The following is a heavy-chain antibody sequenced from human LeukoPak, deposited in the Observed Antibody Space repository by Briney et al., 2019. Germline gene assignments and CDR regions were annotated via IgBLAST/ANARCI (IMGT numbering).Heavy chain of an antibody. J-gene: IGHJ6*03. CDR2: ISGSGGHT. V-gene: IGHV3-23*01. Sequence: GGSLRLSCAASGITFTSHAMSWVRQAPGKGLEWVSLISGSGGHTYYGDSVKGRFTISRDNSKSTLYLQMNSLRAEDTAVYYCAKGGVATMRDGYNYYYYCMEVWGRGTTVTVSS. CDR1: GITFTSHA. D-gene: IGHD5-24*01. CDR3: AKGGVATMRDGYNYYYYCMEV.